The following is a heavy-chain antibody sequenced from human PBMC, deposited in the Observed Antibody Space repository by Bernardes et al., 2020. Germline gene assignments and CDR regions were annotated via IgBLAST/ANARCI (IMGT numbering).Heavy chain of an antibody. CDR3: AKDGAYGGYYFDY. Sequence: GGSLRLSCAASGFPFSSYAMSWVRQAPGKLLEWFSAISGRGGSTYYADSVKGRFTISRDTSKTTLYLQMNSLRAEDTAVYYCAKDGAYGGYYFDYWGQGTLGTGSP. J-gene: IGHJ4*02. CDR1: GFPFSSYA. V-gene: IGHV3-23*01. D-gene: IGHD5-12*01. CDR2: ISGRGGST.